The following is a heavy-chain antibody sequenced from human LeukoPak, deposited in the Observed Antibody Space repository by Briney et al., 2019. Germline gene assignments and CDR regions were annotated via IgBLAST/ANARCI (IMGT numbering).Heavy chain of an antibody. Sequence: PGGSLTLSCAASGFSVSSYYMSWVRQAPGKGLEWVSVIHSGGTTYYVDSVKGRFIISRDNSKNTLFLQMNSLRVEDTAVYYCARYEYQLLGAFDIWGQGTMVTVSS. CDR1: GFSVSSYY. CDR2: IHSGGTT. V-gene: IGHV3-66*01. J-gene: IGHJ3*02. D-gene: IGHD2-2*01. CDR3: ARYEYQLLGAFDI.